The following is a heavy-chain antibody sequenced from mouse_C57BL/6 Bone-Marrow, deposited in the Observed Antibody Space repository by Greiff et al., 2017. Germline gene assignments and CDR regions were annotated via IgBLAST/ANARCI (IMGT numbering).Heavy chain of an antibody. V-gene: IGHV5-15*01. J-gene: IGHJ4*01. CDR1: GFTFSDYG. D-gene: IGHD4-1*01. Sequence: EVKLVESGGGLVQPGGSLKLSCAASGFTFSDYGMAWVRQAPRKGPEGVAFISNLAYSIYYADTVTGRFTISRENAKNTLYLERSSLRSEDTAMYYCARHWDGAMDYWGQGTSVTVSS. CDR3: ARHWDGAMDY. CDR2: ISNLAYSI.